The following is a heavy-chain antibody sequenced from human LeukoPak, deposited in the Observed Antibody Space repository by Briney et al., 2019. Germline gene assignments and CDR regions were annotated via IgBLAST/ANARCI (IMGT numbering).Heavy chain of an antibody. CDR1: GFTFSSYA. V-gene: IGHV3-66*01. CDR2: IYSGGST. J-gene: IGHJ3*02. Sequence: GGSLRLSCAASGFTFSSYAMHWVRQAPGKGLEWVSVIYSGGSTYYADSVKGRFTISRDNSKNTLYLQMNSLRAEDTAVYYCASCESSHDAFDIWGQGTMVTVSS. D-gene: IGHD2-2*01. CDR3: ASCESSHDAFDI.